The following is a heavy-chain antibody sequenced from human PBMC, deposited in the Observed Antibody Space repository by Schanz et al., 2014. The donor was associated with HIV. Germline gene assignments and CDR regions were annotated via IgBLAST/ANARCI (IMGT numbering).Heavy chain of an antibody. CDR1: GGTFINYA. V-gene: IGHV1-2*02. CDR2: LNPNGGGT. J-gene: IGHJ4*02. Sequence: QVQLVQSGAEVKKPGSSVKVFCRASGGTFINYAFSWVRQAPGQGLEWMGWLNPNGGGTKYAQTFHDRVTMTGDTSISTAYLEVTRLKSDDTAMYFCARSTTVETFDYWGQGTLVTVSS. CDR3: ARSTTVETFDY. D-gene: IGHD4-17*01.